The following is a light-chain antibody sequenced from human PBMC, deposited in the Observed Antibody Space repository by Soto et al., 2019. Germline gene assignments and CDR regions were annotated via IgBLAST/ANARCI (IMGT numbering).Light chain of an antibody. J-gene: IGKJ1*01. Sequence: DIVMTQSPDSLAVSLGERATINCHSSQSLFSSSTNKYYLGWFQQKPGPPPKRLIYWAYTRESGVPDRFSGSRSGTDFTLTISSLKAADVTVYYCQHHYTLPRTFGHGNQVEIK. CDR1: QSLFSSSTNKYY. CDR2: WAY. CDR3: QHHYTLPRT. V-gene: IGKV4-1*01.